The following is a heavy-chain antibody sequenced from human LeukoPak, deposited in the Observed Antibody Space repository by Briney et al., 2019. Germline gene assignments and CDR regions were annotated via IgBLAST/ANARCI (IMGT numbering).Heavy chain of an antibody. V-gene: IGHV1-2*06. D-gene: IGHD3-22*01. CDR3: ARVGAYYDSRGAFDI. J-gene: IGHJ3*02. CDR1: GYTFTGYY. CDR2: INPNSGGT. Sequence: ASVKVSCKASGYTFTGYYMHWVRRAPGQGLEWMGRINPNSGGTDYAQKFQGRVTMTRDTSISTAYMELSRLRSDDTAVYYCARVGAYYDSRGAFDIWGQGTMVTVSS.